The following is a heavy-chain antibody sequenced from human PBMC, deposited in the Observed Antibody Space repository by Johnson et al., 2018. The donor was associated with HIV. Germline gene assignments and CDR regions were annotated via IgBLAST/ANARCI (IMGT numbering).Heavy chain of an antibody. Sequence: QVHLVEYGGGLVKPGGSLRLSCAASGFTFSDYYMSWIRQAPGKGLEWVSYISRSGSTIYYGDSVKGRFTISRDNAKNSLYLQMNSLRAEDTAVYNCAKDRRIQLWLPFDVLDIWGQGTMVTVSS. J-gene: IGHJ3*02. CDR3: AKDRRIQLWLPFDVLDI. CDR2: ISRSGSTI. CDR1: GFTFSDYY. V-gene: IGHV3-11*04. D-gene: IGHD5-18*01.